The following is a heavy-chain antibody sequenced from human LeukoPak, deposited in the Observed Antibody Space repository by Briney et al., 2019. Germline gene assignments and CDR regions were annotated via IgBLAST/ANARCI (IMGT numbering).Heavy chain of an antibody. CDR3: ASRKLGNDY. J-gene: IGHJ4*02. V-gene: IGHV4-61*10. CDR2: IYISGST. Sequence: SETLSLTCTVSGYSISSGYYWGWIRQPAGKGLEWIGHIYISGSTNYNPSLKSRVTISADTSQNQFSLKLSSVTAADTAVYYCASRKLGNDYWGQGTLVTVSS. CDR1: GYSISSGYY. D-gene: IGHD7-27*01.